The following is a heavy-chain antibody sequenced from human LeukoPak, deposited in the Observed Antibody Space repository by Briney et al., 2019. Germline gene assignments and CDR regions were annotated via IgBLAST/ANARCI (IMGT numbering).Heavy chain of an antibody. V-gene: IGHV1-8*01. CDR1: GYTFTTYD. CDR3: ARNPYGTGQFDP. J-gene: IGHJ5*02. D-gene: IGHD2-8*02. Sequence: ASVKVSCKASGYTFTTYDINWVRQATGRGLEWMGWMSPNNGKTGYAQKFQGRATMTRDTSINTAYMELSSLTSEDTAVYYCARNPYGTGQFDPWGQGILVTVSS. CDR2: MSPNNGKT.